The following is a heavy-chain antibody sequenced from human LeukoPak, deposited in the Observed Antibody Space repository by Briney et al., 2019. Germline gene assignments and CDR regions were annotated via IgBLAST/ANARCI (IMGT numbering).Heavy chain of an antibody. Sequence: SETLSLTCTMSGGSISPYYWSWIRQPPGKGLEWIAYIFHSGTTKYNPSLKSRVAISLDTPKSQFSLKLSSVTAADTAVYYCAKFGHGRYFDYWGQGTLVTVSS. D-gene: IGHD3-10*01. J-gene: IGHJ4*02. CDR3: AKFGHGRYFDY. CDR2: IFHSGTT. CDR1: GGSISPYY. V-gene: IGHV4-59*08.